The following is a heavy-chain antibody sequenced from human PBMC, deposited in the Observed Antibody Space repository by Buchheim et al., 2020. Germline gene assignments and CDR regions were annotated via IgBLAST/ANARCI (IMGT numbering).Heavy chain of an antibody. CDR2: IYWDDDR. V-gene: IGHV2-5*02. CDR3: AHMITIFGVVNYFDP. J-gene: IGHJ5*02. Sequence: QITLKESGPTLVKPTQNLTLTCTFSGFSLSSSGVGVGWIRQPPGKALEWLALIYWDDDRNYSPSLKSRLTLTKDTSKNQVVLTMTNMDLVDSATYYCAHMITIFGVVNYFDPWGQGTL. D-gene: IGHD3-3*01. CDR1: GFSLSSSGVG.